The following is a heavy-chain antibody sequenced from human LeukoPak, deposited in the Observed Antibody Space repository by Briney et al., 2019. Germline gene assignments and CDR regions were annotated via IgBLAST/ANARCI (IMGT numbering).Heavy chain of an antibody. V-gene: IGHV3-48*03. CDR1: GFTFSSFE. CDR2: ISSSGNGI. J-gene: IGHJ4*02. Sequence: GGSLRLSCAASGFTFSSFEMNWVRQAPGKGLEWVSYISSSGNGIYYADSVKGRFTISRDSAKNSLNLQMNSLRAEDTAVYYCAKDRDDYGDADYWGQGTLVAVSS. D-gene: IGHD4-17*01. CDR3: AKDRDDYGDADY.